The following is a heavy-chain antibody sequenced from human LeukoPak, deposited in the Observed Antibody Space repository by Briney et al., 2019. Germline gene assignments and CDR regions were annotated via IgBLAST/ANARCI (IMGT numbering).Heavy chain of an antibody. CDR1: GGTFSSYA. J-gene: IGHJ4*02. CDR3: ARDLSETVDTAMVGYFDY. V-gene: IGHV1-69*05. D-gene: IGHD5-18*01. CDR2: IIPIFGTA. Sequence: SVKVSCKASGGTFSSYAISWVRQAPGQGLEWMGRIIPIFGTANYAQKFQGRVTITTDESTITAYMELSSLRSEDTAVYYCARDLSETVDTAMVGYFDYWGQGTLVTVSS.